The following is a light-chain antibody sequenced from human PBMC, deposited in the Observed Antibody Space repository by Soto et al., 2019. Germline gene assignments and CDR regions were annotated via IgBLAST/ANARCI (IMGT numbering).Light chain of an antibody. CDR3: QQFVESPFT. V-gene: IGKV3-20*01. Sequence: EIVLTQSPGTMSLSPGQRATLSCRASETVSRSYLAWYQQTPGQAPRLLIYDASSRATGIPDRFSGSGSGTEFSLTISRLEPEDFAVYYCQQFVESPFTFGQGTKLEIE. CDR2: DAS. J-gene: IGKJ2*01. CDR1: ETVSRSY.